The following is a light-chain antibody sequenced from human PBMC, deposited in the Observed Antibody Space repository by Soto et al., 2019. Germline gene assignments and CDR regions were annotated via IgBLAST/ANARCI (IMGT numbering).Light chain of an antibody. CDR3: QSYDSSLSGVV. Sequence: QSALTQPPSVSGAPGQRVTISCTGSSSNIGAGYDVHWYQQLPGTAPKLLIYGNSNRPSGVPDRFSGSKSGTSASLAITGLLAEDEADYYCQSYDSSLSGVVFGGGTKVTVL. J-gene: IGLJ2*01. CDR2: GNS. V-gene: IGLV1-40*01. CDR1: SSNIGAGYD.